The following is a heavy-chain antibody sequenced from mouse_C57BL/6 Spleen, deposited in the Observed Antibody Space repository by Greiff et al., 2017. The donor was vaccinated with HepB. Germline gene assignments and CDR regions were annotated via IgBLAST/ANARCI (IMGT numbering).Heavy chain of an antibody. CDR1: GYTFTDYY. V-gene: IGHV1-26*01. J-gene: IGHJ2*01. Sequence: EVQLQQSGPELVKPGASVKISCKASGYTFTDYYMNWVKQSHGKSLEWIGDINPNNGGTSYNQKFKGKATLTVDKSSSTAYMELRSLTSEDSAVYYCARGPYYFDDWGQGTTLTVSS. CDR2: INPNNGGT. CDR3: ARGPYYFDD.